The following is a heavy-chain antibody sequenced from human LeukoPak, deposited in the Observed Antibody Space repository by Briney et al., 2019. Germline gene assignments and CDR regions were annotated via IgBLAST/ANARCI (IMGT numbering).Heavy chain of an antibody. V-gene: IGHV4-30-4*01. D-gene: IGHD2-15*01. CDR1: GGSISSGDYY. Sequence: PSETLSLTRTVSGGSISSGDYYWSWIRQPPGKGLEWIGYIYYSGSTYYNPSLKSRVTISVDTSKNQFSLKLSSVTAADTVVYYCARGRGWQLLWDGYYFDYWGQGTLVTVSS. CDR2: IYYSGST. J-gene: IGHJ4*02. CDR3: ARGRGWQLLWDGYYFDY.